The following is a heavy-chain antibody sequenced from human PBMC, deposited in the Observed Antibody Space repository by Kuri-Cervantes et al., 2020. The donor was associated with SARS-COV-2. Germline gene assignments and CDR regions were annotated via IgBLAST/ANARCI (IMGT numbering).Heavy chain of an antibody. CDR2: VRGKANNYAT. CDR3: ARVGCSSTSCPKIKRYYYYYYMDV. CDR1: GFLFSASA. D-gene: IGHD2-2*01. V-gene: IGHV3-73*01. J-gene: IGHJ6*03. Sequence: GESLKISCEVSGFLFSASAIHWVRQGSGKGLEWVGRVRGKANNYATAYAASVKGRFTISRDDSKNMAYLQMNSLKTEDTAVYYCARVGCSSTSCPKIKRYYYYYYMDVWGKGTTVTVSS.